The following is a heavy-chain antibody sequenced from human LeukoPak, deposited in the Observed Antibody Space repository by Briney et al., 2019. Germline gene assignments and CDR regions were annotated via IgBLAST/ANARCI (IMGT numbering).Heavy chain of an antibody. Sequence: GGSLRLSCAASGFRFDDYGMTWVRQAPGKGLEWVSGINWNGRSTGYADSVKGRFTMSRDNAKNSLYLQMNSLRVEDTALYYCARARFLEGLLFTGEPPQYYYYLMDVWGKGTTVTVSS. CDR1: GFRFDDYG. CDR3: ARARFLEGLLFTGEPPQYYYYLMDV. J-gene: IGHJ6*03. D-gene: IGHD3-3*01. V-gene: IGHV3-20*04. CDR2: INWNGRST.